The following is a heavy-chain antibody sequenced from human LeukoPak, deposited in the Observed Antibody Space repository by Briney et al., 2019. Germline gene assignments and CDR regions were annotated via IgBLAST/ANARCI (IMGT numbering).Heavy chain of an antibody. V-gene: IGHV3-30-3*01. CDR2: ISYDGSNK. Sequence: GGSLRLSCAASGFTFSSYALHWVRQAPGKGLEWVAVISYDGSNKYYADSVKGRFTISRDNSKNTLYLQMNSLRAEDTAVYYCARRESSSLAPLVDYWGQGTLITVSS. CDR3: ARRESSSLAPLVDY. J-gene: IGHJ4*02. CDR1: GFTFSSYA. D-gene: IGHD6-6*01.